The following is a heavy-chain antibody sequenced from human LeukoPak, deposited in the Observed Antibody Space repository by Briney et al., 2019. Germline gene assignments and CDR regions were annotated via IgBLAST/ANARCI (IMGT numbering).Heavy chain of an antibody. D-gene: IGHD4-23*01. CDR2: INHSGST. V-gene: IGHV4-34*01. CDR1: GGSFSGYY. J-gene: IGHJ4*02. Sequence: SETLSLTCAVYGGSFSGYYWSWIRQPPGKGLEWIGEINHSGSTNYNPSLKSRVTISVSTSKNQFSLKLSSVTAADTAVYYCARGSRWYYPLFDYWGQGTLVTVSS. CDR3: ARGSRWYYPLFDY.